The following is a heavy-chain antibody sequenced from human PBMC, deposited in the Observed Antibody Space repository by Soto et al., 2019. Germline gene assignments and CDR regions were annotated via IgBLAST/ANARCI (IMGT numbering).Heavy chain of an antibody. Sequence: EVQLLESGGGLVQPGGSLRLSCAASGFTFNSYAMSWVRQAPGKGLEWVSAISGSGRNTYYADSVKGRFSISRDKSKNTLFLQINSLGAEDTAVYYCARPSLSRALEYWGQGTLITVSS. V-gene: IGHV3-23*01. J-gene: IGHJ4*02. CDR3: ARPSLSRALEY. CDR1: GFTFNSYA. CDR2: ISGSGRNT.